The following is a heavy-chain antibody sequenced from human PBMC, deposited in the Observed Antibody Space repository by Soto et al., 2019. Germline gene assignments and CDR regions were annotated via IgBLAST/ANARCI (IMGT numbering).Heavy chain of an antibody. Sequence: QVQLVQSGAEVKKPGSSVKVSCKASGGTFSSYAISWVRQAPGQGLEWMGGIIPICGTANYAQKFQGRVTITADKSTSTAYMELSSLRSEDTAVYYCARDIGTSYGSGSHRLYYYYGMDVWGQGTTVTVSS. CDR1: GGTFSSYA. D-gene: IGHD3-10*01. CDR3: ARDIGTSYGSGSHRLYYYYGMDV. CDR2: IIPICGTA. J-gene: IGHJ6*02. V-gene: IGHV1-69*06.